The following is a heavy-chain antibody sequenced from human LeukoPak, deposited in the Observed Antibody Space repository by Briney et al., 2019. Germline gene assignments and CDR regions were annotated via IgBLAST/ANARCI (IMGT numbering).Heavy chain of an antibody. CDR3: AREGPYYDFWSGYYHYNWFDP. Sequence: GASVKVSCKASGYTFTSYGISWVRQAPGQGLEWMGWISAYNGNTNYAQKLQGRVTMTTDTSTSTAYMELRSLRSDDTAVNYCAREGPYYDFWSGYYHYNWFDPWGQGTLVTVSS. D-gene: IGHD3-3*01. CDR2: ISAYNGNT. V-gene: IGHV1-18*01. J-gene: IGHJ5*02. CDR1: GYTFTSYG.